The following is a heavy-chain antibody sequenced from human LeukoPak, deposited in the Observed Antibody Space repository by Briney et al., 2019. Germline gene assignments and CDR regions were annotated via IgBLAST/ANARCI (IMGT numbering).Heavy chain of an antibody. J-gene: IGHJ6*03. D-gene: IGHD3-22*01. CDR3: ARGGYYTLEYYYYMEI. Sequence: ASVKVSCKVSGYTLTELSMHWVRQAPGKGLEWMGGFDPEDGETIYAQKFQGRVTMTEDTSTDTAYMELSSLRSEDTAVYYCARGGYYTLEYYYYMEIWGKGTTVTVSS. V-gene: IGHV1-24*01. CDR1: GYTLTELS. CDR2: FDPEDGET.